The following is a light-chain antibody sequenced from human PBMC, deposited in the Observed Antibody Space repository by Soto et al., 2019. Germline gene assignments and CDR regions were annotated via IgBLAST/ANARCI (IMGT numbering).Light chain of an antibody. J-gene: IGKJ2*02. V-gene: IGKV1-17*03. CDR3: LQYNSYLCT. CDR1: EGISNS. CDR2: TAS. Sequence: DIQMTQSPSAMSASVGDRVTITCRANEGISNSLAWFQQKPGKVPKRLTYTASSLQSGVPSRFSGSGSGTEFTVTFSNLQPEDFSTYYCLQYNSYLCTFGQGTKLEIK.